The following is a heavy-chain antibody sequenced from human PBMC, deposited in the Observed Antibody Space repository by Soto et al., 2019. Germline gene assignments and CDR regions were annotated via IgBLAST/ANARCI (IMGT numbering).Heavy chain of an antibody. CDR1: GFSLSTSAEG. CDR2: IYWDDDE. J-gene: IGHJ6*02. CDR3: AHKGGRGAAMDV. D-gene: IGHD2-15*01. Sequence: QITLKESGPTVVQPTQTLTLTCSFSGFSLSTSAEGVAWIRQPPGKALEWLALIYWDDDERYSPFLKSRLTIAKDTSNNQVVLTMTNMDPVDTATYLCAHKGGRGAAMDVWGQGATVTVSS. V-gene: IGHV2-5*02.